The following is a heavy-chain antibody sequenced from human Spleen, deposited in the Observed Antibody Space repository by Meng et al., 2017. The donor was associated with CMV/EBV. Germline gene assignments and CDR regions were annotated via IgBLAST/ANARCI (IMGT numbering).Heavy chain of an antibody. J-gene: IGHJ4*02. Sequence: VSIRNSDYYLGWIRQPPGKGLEWIGTIYYRGTTFYNPSLKSRVIISVDTSRNHFSLRLSSVTAADTAIYYCVRDRRYSSSWSDFDYWGQGTLGTVSS. D-gene: IGHD6-13*01. CDR1: VSIRNSDYY. CDR2: IYYRGTT. CDR3: VRDRRYSSSWSDFDY. V-gene: IGHV4-39*07.